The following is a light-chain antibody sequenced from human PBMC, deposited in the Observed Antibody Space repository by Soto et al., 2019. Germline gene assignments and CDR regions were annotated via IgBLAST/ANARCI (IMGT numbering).Light chain of an antibody. Sequence: DIQMTQSPSSLSASVGDRVSITCRASQSISTYLNWYQQKPGKAPKLMIYEASTLQSGVPSRFSGSGSGTEFTLTISGLLPEDFATYHCQQLNTLPFTFGQGTKVDIK. CDR1: QSISTY. V-gene: IGKV1-9*01. CDR3: QQLNTLPFT. CDR2: EAS. J-gene: IGKJ1*01.